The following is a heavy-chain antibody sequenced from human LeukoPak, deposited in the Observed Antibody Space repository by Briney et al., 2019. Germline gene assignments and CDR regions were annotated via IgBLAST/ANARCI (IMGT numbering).Heavy chain of an antibody. CDR3: AKVSYYYDSSGYALVYFQH. CDR2: ISGSGGNT. J-gene: IGHJ1*01. CDR1: GFTFSSYA. V-gene: IGHV3-23*01. Sequence: GGSLRLSCAASGFTFSSYAMNWVRQVPGKGLEWVSSISGSGGNTYYADSVKSRFTISRDNSKNTLYLQMNSLRADDTAVYYCAKVSYYYDSSGYALVYFQHWGQGTLVTVSS. D-gene: IGHD3-22*01.